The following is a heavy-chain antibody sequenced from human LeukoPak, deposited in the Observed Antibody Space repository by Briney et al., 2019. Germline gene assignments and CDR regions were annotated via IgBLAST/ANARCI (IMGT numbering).Heavy chain of an antibody. CDR3: ARALRYFDWLGWFDP. V-gene: IGHV3-7*01. CDR2: IKQDGSEK. J-gene: IGHJ5*02. CDR1: GFTFSSYW. D-gene: IGHD3-9*01. Sequence: PGESLRLSCAASGFTFSSYWMSWVRQAPGKGLEWVANIKQDGSEKYYVDSVKGRFTISRDNAKNSLYLQMNSLRAEDTAVYYCARALRYFDWLGWFDPWGQGTLVTVSS.